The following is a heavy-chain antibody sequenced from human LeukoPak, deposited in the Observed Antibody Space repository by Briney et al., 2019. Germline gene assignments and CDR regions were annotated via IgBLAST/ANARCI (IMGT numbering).Heavy chain of an antibody. CDR2: IIPIFGTA. Sequence: SVKVSCKASGGTFSSYAISWVRQAPGQGLEWMGGIIPIFGTANYAQKFQGRVTITADESTSTAYMELSSLRSEDTAVYYCARGEDYYDSSGYPLRYYYYGMDVWGQGTTVTVSS. D-gene: IGHD3-22*01. J-gene: IGHJ6*02. CDR1: GGTFSSYA. V-gene: IGHV1-69*13. CDR3: ARGEDYYDSSGYPLRYYYYGMDV.